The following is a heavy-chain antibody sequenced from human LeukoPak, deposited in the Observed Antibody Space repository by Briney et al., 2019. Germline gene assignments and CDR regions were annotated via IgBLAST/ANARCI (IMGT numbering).Heavy chain of an antibody. CDR3: ARQSWYYYDSSGYFDY. Sequence: SETLSLTCTVSGGSISSYYWSWIRQPPGKGLEWIGYIYYSGSTNYNPSLKSRVTISVDTSKNQFSLKLSSVTAADTAVYYCARQSWYYYDSSGYFDYWGQGTLVTVSS. CDR1: GGSISSYY. CDR2: IYYSGST. J-gene: IGHJ4*02. D-gene: IGHD3-22*01. V-gene: IGHV4-59*08.